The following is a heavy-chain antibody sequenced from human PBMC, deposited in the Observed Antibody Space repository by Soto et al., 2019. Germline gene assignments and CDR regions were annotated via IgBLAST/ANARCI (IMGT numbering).Heavy chain of an antibody. V-gene: IGHV4-59*01. J-gene: IGHJ6*02. CDR2: IYYSGST. CDR3: ARGRGSGSSFYYYGMDV. CDR1: GGSISSYY. D-gene: IGHD3-10*01. Sequence: PSETLSLTCTVSGGSISSYYWSWIRQPPGKGLEWIGYIYYSGSTNYNPSLKSRVTISVDTSKNQFSLKLSSVTAADTAVYYCARGRGSGSSFYYYGMDVWSQGTTVTVYS.